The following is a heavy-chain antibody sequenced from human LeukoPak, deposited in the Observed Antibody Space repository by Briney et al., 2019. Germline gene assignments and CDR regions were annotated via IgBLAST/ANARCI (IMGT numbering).Heavy chain of an antibody. D-gene: IGHD1-26*01. CDR1: GFTFGSYG. CDR3: AKMPGSSWRVSDY. J-gene: IGHJ4*02. Sequence: PGGTLRLSCAASGFTFGSYGMSWVRQAPGKGLEWVSAISGSGGSTYYADSVKGRFTISRDNSKNTLYLQMNSLRAEDTAVYYCAKMPGSSWRVSDYWGQGTLVTVSS. CDR2: ISGSGGST. V-gene: IGHV3-23*01.